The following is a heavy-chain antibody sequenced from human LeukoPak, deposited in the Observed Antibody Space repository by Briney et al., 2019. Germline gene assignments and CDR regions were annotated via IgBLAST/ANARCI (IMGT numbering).Heavy chain of an antibody. J-gene: IGHJ4*02. CDR3: AKIYDILTGYYPWWAGGYFDY. D-gene: IGHD3-9*01. Sequence: GGSLRLSCAASGFTFSSYAMSWVRQAPGKGREWVSAISGSGGSTYYADSVKGRFTISTDNSKKTLYLQMNSLRAEDKAVYYCAKIYDILTGYYPWWAGGYFDYWGQGTLVTVSS. V-gene: IGHV3-23*01. CDR1: GFTFSSYA. CDR2: ISGSGGST.